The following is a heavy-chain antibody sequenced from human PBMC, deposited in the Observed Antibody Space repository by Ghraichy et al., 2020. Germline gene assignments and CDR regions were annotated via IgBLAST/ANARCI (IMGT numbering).Heavy chain of an antibody. CDR1: GGSFSGYY. CDR3: ASWTDRDYDILTGYRY. J-gene: IGHJ4*02. D-gene: IGHD3-9*01. Sequence: SETLSLTCAVYGGSFSGYYWSWIRQPPGKGLEWIGEINHSGSTNYNPSLKSRVTISVDTSKNQFSLKLSSVTAADTAVYYCASWTDRDYDILTGYRYWGQGTLVTVSS. CDR2: INHSGST. V-gene: IGHV4-34*01.